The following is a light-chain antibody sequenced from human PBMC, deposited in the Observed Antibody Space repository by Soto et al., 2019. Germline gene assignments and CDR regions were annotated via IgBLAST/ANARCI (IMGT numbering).Light chain of an antibody. V-gene: IGLV9-49*01. CDR2: VGTGGIVG. Sequence: QLVLTQPPSASTSLGASVTLTCTLSSGYSNYKVDWYQQRPGKGPRFVMRVGTGGIVGSKGDGIPDRFAVLGAGLNRYLTIKNIQQEDESDYHCGADHGIGSNFVYVFGTGTKVTVL. CDR3: GADHGIGSNFVYV. CDR1: SGYSNYK. J-gene: IGLJ1*01.